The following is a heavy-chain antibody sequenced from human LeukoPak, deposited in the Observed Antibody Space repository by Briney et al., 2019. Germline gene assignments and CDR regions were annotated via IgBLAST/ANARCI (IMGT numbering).Heavy chain of an antibody. D-gene: IGHD6-6*01. CDR1: GYTFTSYG. Sequence: SVKVSCKASGYTFTSYGISWVRQAPGQGLEWMGGIIPIFGTANYAQKFQGRVTITADESTSTAYMELSSLRSEDTAVYYCARDIAARPGAFDIWGQGTMVTVSS. J-gene: IGHJ3*02. V-gene: IGHV1-69*13. CDR2: IIPIFGTA. CDR3: ARDIAARPGAFDI.